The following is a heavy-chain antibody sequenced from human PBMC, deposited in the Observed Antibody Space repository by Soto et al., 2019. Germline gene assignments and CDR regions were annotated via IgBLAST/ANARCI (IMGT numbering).Heavy chain of an antibody. V-gene: IGHV3-7*01. CDR1: EFTLNNFW. Sequence: EVQLVESGGGLVQPGGSLRLSCAASEFTLNNFWMTWVRQAPGKGLEWVANINQDGIKKNYVDSVRGRFTISRDSAKNSLYLEMNSLRDEDTAVYFCARDSSPRRDSIWYDALDMWGQGTVVSVSS. CDR3: ARDSSPRRDSIWYDALDM. D-gene: IGHD6-13*01. CDR2: INQDGIKK. J-gene: IGHJ3*02.